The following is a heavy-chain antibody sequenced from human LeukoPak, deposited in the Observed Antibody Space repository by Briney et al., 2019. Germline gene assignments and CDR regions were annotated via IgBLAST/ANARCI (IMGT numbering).Heavy chain of an antibody. V-gene: IGHV3-33*01. CDR1: GFTFSSYG. Sequence: GGSLRLSCAASGFTFSSYGMHWVRQAPGKGLEWVAVIWYDGSNKYYADFVKGRFTISRDNSKNTLYLQMNSLRAEDTAVYYCARADYDGDYYFDYWGQGTLVTVSS. CDR2: IWYDGSNK. D-gene: IGHD3-22*01. J-gene: IGHJ4*02. CDR3: ARADYDGDYYFDY.